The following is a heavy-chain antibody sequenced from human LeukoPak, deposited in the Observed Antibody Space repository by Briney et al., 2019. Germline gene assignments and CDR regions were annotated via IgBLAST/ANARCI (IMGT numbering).Heavy chain of an antibody. V-gene: IGHV3-7*03. Sequence: GGSLRLSCAASGLIFSNYWMTWVRQAPGKGLEWVANIKEDGSETYYADSVKGRFTISRDNAKNSLYLQMNSLRAEDTALYYCAKDKNPSGYSSSIDYWGQGTLVTVSS. CDR2: IKEDGSET. D-gene: IGHD6-13*01. CDR3: AKDKNPSGYSSSIDY. J-gene: IGHJ4*02. CDR1: GLIFSNYW.